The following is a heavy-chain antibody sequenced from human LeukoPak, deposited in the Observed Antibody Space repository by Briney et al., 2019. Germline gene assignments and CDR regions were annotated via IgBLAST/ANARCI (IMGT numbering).Heavy chain of an antibody. CDR1: GYTFTGYY. D-gene: IGHD6-6*01. J-gene: IGHJ5*02. Sequence: GASVKVSCKASGYTFTGYYMHWVRQAPGQGLEWMGWINPNSGGTNYAQKFQGRVTMTRDTSISTAYMELSRLRSDDTAVYYCARGRFRIAARADWFDPWGRGTLVTVSS. V-gene: IGHV1-2*02. CDR2: INPNSGGT. CDR3: ARGRFRIAARADWFDP.